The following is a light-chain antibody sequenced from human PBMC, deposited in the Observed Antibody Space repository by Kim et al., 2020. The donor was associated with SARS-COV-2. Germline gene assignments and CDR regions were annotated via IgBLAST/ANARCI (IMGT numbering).Light chain of an antibody. V-gene: IGKV3-15*01. CDR2: GAS. CDR3: QQYNNWPPMYT. CDR1: QSVSSN. Sequence: EIVMMQSPATLSVSPGERATLSCRASQSVSSNLAWYQQTPGQALRLLIYGASTRATGIPDRFSGSGSGTEFTLTISSLQSEDFAVYYCQQYNNWPPMYTFGQGTKLEIK. J-gene: IGKJ2*01.